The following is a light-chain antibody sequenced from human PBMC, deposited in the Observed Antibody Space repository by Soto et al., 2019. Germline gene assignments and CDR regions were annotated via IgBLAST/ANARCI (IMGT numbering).Light chain of an antibody. V-gene: IGLV2-11*01. CDR3: CSYAGSYSYA. CDR2: DVN. CDR1: SSDVGGFNS. Sequence: ALTQPRSVSGSPGQSVTISCTGTSSDVGGFNSVSWYQQHPGKAPKLMIYDVNKRPSGVPDRFSGSKSGSTASLTISGLQAEDEADYYCCSYAGSYSYAFATGTKVTV. J-gene: IGLJ1*01.